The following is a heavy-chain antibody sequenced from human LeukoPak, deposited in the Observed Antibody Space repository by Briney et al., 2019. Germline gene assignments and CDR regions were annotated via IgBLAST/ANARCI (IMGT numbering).Heavy chain of an antibody. J-gene: IGHJ4*02. Sequence: ASVKVSCKASGYTFTSYGISWVRQAPGQGLEWMGWISAYNGNTNYAQKLQCRVTMTTDTSTSTAYMELSSLRSEDTAVYYCARGRDGYNPFDYWGQGTLVTVSS. CDR2: ISAYNGNT. V-gene: IGHV1-18*01. CDR1: GYTFTSYG. D-gene: IGHD5-24*01. CDR3: ARGRDGYNPFDY.